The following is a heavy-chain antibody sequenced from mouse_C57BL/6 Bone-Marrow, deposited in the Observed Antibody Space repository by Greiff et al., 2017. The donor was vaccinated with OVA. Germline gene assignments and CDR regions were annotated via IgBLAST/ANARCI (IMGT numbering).Heavy chain of an antibody. Sequence: VQLQQSGPELVEPGASVKIPCKASGYTFTDYNMDWVKQSHGKSLEWIGDINPNNGGTIYNQKFKGKATLTVDKSSSTAYMELRSLTSEDTAVYYCARSHYDYDVAWFAYWGQGTLVTVSA. J-gene: IGHJ3*01. CDR2: INPNNGGT. CDR1: GYTFTDYN. D-gene: IGHD2-4*01. V-gene: IGHV1-18*01. CDR3: ARSHYDYDVAWFAY.